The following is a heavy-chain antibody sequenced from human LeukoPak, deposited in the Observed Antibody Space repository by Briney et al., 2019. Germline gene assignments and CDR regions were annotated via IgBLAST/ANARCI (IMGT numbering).Heavy chain of an antibody. CDR3: ARDRSRAATSAFDP. CDR2: INPNSGGI. D-gene: IGHD2-15*01. CDR1: GYTFTGYY. J-gene: IGHJ5*02. Sequence: ASVKVSCKASGYTFTGYYMHWVRQAPGQGLEWMGWINPNSGGINYAQKFQGRVTMTRDTSISTAYMELSRLRSDDTAVYYCARDRSRAATSAFDPWGQETLVTVSS. V-gene: IGHV1-2*02.